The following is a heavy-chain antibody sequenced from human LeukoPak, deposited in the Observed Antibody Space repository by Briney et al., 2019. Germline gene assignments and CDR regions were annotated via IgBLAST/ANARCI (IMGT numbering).Heavy chain of an antibody. V-gene: IGHV3-21*01. CDR2: ISSSSSYI. Sequence: PGGSLRLSCAASGFTFSSYSMNWVRQAPGNGLEWVSSISSSSSYIYYADSVKGRFTISRDNAKNSLYLQMNSLRAEDTAVYYCAGCFWSGPYYYYGMDVWGQGTTVTVSS. D-gene: IGHD3-3*01. J-gene: IGHJ6*02. CDR3: AGCFWSGPYYYYGMDV. CDR1: GFTFSSYS.